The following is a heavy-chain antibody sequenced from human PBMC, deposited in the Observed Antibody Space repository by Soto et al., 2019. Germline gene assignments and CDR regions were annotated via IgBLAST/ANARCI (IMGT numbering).Heavy chain of an antibody. CDR1: GFTFSSNA. Sequence: GGSLRLSCAASGFTFSSNAMSWVRQAPGKGLEWVSTISGNGGSTYDADSVKGRFTISRDNSKNTLYLQMNSLRAEDTAVYYCTRFYDSSGYALGLSPDYWGQGTLVTVSS. CDR3: TRFYDSSGYALGLSPDY. D-gene: IGHD3-22*01. J-gene: IGHJ4*02. V-gene: IGHV3-23*01. CDR2: ISGNGGST.